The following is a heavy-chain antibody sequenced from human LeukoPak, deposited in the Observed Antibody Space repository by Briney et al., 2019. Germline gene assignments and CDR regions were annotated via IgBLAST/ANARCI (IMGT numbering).Heavy chain of an antibody. CDR2: IYYSGST. D-gene: IGHD6-19*01. Sequence: PSETLPLTCTVSGGSISSYYWSWIRQPPGKGLEWIGYIYYSGSTNYNPSLKSRVTISVDTSKNQFSLKLSSVTAADTAVYYCARGRGAVAGTFDYWGQGTLVTVSS. CDR3: ARGRGAVAGTFDY. J-gene: IGHJ4*02. V-gene: IGHV4-59*01. CDR1: GGSISSYY.